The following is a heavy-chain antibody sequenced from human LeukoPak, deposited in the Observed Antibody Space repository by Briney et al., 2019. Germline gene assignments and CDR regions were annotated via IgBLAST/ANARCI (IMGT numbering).Heavy chain of an antibody. CDR2: MNPNSGNT. V-gene: IGHV1-8*01. CDR3: ARGRGARGVRGVIIRFDP. CDR1: GYTFTSYD. D-gene: IGHD3-10*01. Sequence: ASVKVSCKASGYTFTSYDINWMRQATGQGLEWMGWMNPNSGNTGYAQKFQGRVTMTRNTSISTAYMELSSLRSEDTAVYYCARGRGARGVRGVIIRFDPWGQGTLVTVSS. J-gene: IGHJ5*02.